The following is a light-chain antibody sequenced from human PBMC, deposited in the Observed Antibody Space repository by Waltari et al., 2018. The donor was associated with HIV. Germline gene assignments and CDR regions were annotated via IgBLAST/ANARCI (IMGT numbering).Light chain of an antibody. CDR3: QVWDSSSAQLYV. Sequence: SYVLTQPPSVSVAPGQKARLTCGGNILERKSVHWSHEKPGQAPGLVVYDDSDRRSGIPERFSGSNSGNTATLTISRVEAGDEADYYCQVWDSSSAQLYVFGTGTKVTVL. J-gene: IGLJ1*01. CDR1: ILERKS. CDR2: DDS. V-gene: IGLV3-21*02.